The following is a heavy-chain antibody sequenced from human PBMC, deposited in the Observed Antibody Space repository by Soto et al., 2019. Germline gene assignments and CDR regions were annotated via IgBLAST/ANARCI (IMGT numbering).Heavy chain of an antibody. D-gene: IGHD3-22*01. Sequence: GGSLRLSCAASGFTFSSYTMNWVRQAPGKGLEWVSYISSGSSTIYYADSVKGRFTISRDNAKNSLYLQMNSLRAEDTAVYYWARGAYYYDSSGLSYWGQETLVTVSS. V-gene: IGHV3-48*01. CDR1: GFTFSSYT. CDR2: ISSGSSTI. J-gene: IGHJ4*02. CDR3: ARGAYYYDSSGLSY.